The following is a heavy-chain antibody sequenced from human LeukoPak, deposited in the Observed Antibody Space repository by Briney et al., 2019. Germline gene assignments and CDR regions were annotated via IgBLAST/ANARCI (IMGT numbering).Heavy chain of an antibody. CDR1: GGSFSGHY. CDR2: INHGGST. J-gene: IGHJ4*02. Sequence: NPSETLSLTCAVSGGSFSGHYWNWIRQPPGKGLEWIGEINHGGSTNYNPSLKSRVTISVDTSQNQFSLRLSSVTAADTAVYYCARGRYVTTRGGAAAGFLDYWGQGTPVTVST. V-gene: IGHV4-34*01. CDR3: ARGRYVTTRGGAAAGFLDY. D-gene: IGHD6-13*01.